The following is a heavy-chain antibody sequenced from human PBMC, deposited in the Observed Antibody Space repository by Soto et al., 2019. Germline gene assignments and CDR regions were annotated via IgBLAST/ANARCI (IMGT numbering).Heavy chain of an antibody. Sequence: GGSLRLSCAGSGFTFSSYEMNWVRQAPGKGLEWVSYISTTGSSIHYADSVRGRVTISRDNTKNSLYLQMNSLRVEDTAIYYCARNSGDFEVYWGQGTLVTVSS. CDR3: ARNSGDFEVY. V-gene: IGHV3-48*03. CDR1: GFTFSSYE. J-gene: IGHJ4*02. CDR2: ISTTGSSI. D-gene: IGHD6-25*01.